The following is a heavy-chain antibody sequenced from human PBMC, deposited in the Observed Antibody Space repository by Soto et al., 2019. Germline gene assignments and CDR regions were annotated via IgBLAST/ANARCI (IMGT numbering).Heavy chain of an antibody. D-gene: IGHD6-13*01. J-gene: IGHJ4*02. CDR3: AHRRAQQLLARSYYFDF. CDR2: IYWDDEK. V-gene: IGHV2-5*02. Sequence: QITLKESGPTLVKPTQTLTLTCTFSGFSLSTSGVSVGWIRQPPGEALEWLALIYWDDEKRYSPSLMSRLTIAKDTSKNLVVLTMTNMDPLDTATYYCAHRRAQQLLARSYYFDFWGQGTLVTVSS. CDR1: GFSLSTSGVS.